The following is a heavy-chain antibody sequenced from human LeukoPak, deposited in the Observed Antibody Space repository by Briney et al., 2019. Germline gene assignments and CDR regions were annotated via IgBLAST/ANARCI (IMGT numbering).Heavy chain of an antibody. V-gene: IGHV3-7*01. CDR1: GFTFSSYW. J-gene: IGHJ3*02. D-gene: IGHD3-22*01. CDR3: ARYPVYDSSGYLTGVVGDAFDI. CDR2: IKQDGSEK. Sequence: PGGSLRLTCAASGFTFSSYWMSWVRQAPGKGLEWVANIKQDGSEKYYVDSVKGRFTISRDNAKNSLYLQMNSLRAEDTAVYYCARYPVYDSSGYLTGVVGDAFDIWGQGTMVTVSS.